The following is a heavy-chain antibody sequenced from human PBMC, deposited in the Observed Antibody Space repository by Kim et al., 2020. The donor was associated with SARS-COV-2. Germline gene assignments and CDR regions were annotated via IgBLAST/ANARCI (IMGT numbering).Heavy chain of an antibody. J-gene: IGHJ4*02. V-gene: IGHV3-74*01. Sequence: GGSLRHSCAASGFTFSNYWMHWVRQTPGKGLVWVSRIINDGSGADYADSVKGRFTISRDNAKSTLYLQMDSLTDDDTAVYYCARFAVVTGGDYWGQGTLVTVSS. CDR2: IINDGSGA. D-gene: IGHD2-21*01. CDR1: GFTFSNYW. CDR3: ARFAVVTGGDY.